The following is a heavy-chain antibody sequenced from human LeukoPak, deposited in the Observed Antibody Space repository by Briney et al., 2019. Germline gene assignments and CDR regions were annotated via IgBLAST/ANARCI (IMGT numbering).Heavy chain of an antibody. J-gene: IGHJ4*02. CDR3: AKDGETYYYGSGSPWY. Sequence: GGSLRLSCVASGFTFSSYWMSWVRQAPGKGLEWVANIKQDGSEKYYVDSVKGRFTISRDNSKNTLYLQMNSLRAEDTAVYYCAKDGETYYYGSGSPWYWGQGTLVTVSS. D-gene: IGHD3-10*01. CDR1: GFTFSSYW. CDR2: IKQDGSEK. V-gene: IGHV3-7*03.